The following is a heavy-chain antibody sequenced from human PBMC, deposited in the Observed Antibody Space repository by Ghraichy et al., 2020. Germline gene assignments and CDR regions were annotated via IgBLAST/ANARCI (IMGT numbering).Heavy chain of an antibody. Sequence: SLTCAISGDSVSSNSVAWSWIRQSPSRGLEWLGRTYYRSKWYSDYTISVKGRVTINPDTSKNQFSLQLNSVTPEDTAVYYCARSHYRDYSFVFDSWGQGTLVTVSS. CDR2: TYYRSKWYS. D-gene: IGHD4-17*01. V-gene: IGHV6-1*01. J-gene: IGHJ4*02. CDR1: GDSVSSNSVA. CDR3: ARSHYRDYSFVFDS.